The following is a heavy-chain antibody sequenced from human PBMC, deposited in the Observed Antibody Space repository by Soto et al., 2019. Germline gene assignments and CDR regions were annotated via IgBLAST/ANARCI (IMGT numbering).Heavy chain of an antibody. D-gene: IGHD6-13*01. CDR3: ARELGSSWSDSYDRFDP. Sequence: SETLSLTCSVSGDSISSGGYYWSLFLLHTGKGLEWIGYIYYSGSTYYNPSLKSRVTISLDTSKNQFSLKLSSVTAADTAVYYCARELGSSWSDSYDRFDPWGQGTLVTVSS. J-gene: IGHJ5*02. CDR2: IYYSGST. V-gene: IGHV4-31*03. CDR1: GDSISSGGYY.